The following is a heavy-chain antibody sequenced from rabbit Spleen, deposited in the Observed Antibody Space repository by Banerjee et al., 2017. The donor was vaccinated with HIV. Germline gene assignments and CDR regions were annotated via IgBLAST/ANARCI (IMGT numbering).Heavy chain of an antibody. Sequence: QEQLVESGGDLVKPGASLTRTGTGSGFSVSSDYYMCWVRQAPGKGLEWIACITGGSSGSIYSASWAKGRFTISKTSSTTVTLQMTSLTAADTATYFCAREGWIDFNYPLGYFVLWGQGTLVTVS. J-gene: IGHJ4*01. CDR1: GFSVSSDYY. D-gene: IGHD7-1*01. V-gene: IGHV1S45*01. CDR3: AREGWIDFNYPLGYFVL. CDR2: ITGGSSGSI.